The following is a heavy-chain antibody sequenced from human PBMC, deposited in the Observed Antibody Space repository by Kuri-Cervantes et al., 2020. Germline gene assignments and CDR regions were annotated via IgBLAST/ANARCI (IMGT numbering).Heavy chain of an antibody. J-gene: IGHJ2*01. CDR3: ARTGRYCSGGSCYPIGYFDL. Sequence: SETLSLTCTVSGGSISSGGYYWSWIRQHPGKGLEWIGYIYYSGSTYYNPSLKSRVTISVDTSKNQFSLKLSSVTAADTAVYYCARTGRYCSGGSCYPIGYFDLWGRGTLVTVSS. CDR1: GGSISSGGYY. V-gene: IGHV4-31*03. D-gene: IGHD2-15*01. CDR2: IYYSGST.